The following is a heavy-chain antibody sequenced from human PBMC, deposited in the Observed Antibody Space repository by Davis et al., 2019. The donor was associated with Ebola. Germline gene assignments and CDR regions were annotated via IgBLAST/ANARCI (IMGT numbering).Heavy chain of an antibody. CDR1: GFTFSSYA. CDR3: AKRGYGSGSYYIDYFDY. V-gene: IGHV3-23*01. D-gene: IGHD3-10*01. Sequence: GGSLRLSCAASGFTFSSYAMSWVRQAPGKGLEWVSAISGSGGSTYYADSVKGRFTISRDNSKNTLYLQMNSLRAEDTAVYYCAKRGYGSGSYYIDYFDYWGQGTLVTVSS. J-gene: IGHJ4*02. CDR2: ISGSGGST.